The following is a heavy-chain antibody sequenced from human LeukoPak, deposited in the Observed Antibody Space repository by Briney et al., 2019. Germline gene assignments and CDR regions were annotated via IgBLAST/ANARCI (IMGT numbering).Heavy chain of an antibody. CDR3: ASRESSMSRSH. Sequence: GGSLRLSCAASGFMFSGYWMNWVRHVPGKGLEWVANINEDGSEQFYVDSVRGRFTISRDNAKNSLYLQMNSLRAEDTAVYYCASRESSMSRSHWGQGTLVTVSS. J-gene: IGHJ4*02. V-gene: IGHV3-7*01. D-gene: IGHD2/OR15-2a*01. CDR1: GFMFSGYW. CDR2: INEDGSEQ.